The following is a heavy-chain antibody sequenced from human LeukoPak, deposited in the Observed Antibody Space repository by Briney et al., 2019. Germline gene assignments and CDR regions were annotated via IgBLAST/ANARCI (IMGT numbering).Heavy chain of an antibody. CDR3: ARREYSGYSTLDY. J-gene: IGHJ4*02. Sequence: GGSVTLSCVAWGFTFSSYAMQGVRQATGKGLEGVAVISYDGSNKYYADSVKGRFTTSRDNSKNTLYLQMNSLRAEDTAVYYCARREYSGYSTLDYWGQGTLVTVSS. CDR1: GFTFSSYA. CDR2: ISYDGSNK. V-gene: IGHV3-30*04. D-gene: IGHD5-12*01.